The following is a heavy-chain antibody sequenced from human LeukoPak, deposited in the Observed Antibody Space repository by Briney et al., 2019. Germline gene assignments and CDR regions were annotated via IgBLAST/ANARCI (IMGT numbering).Heavy chain of an antibody. V-gene: IGHV3-23*01. CDR2: ISGSGGST. D-gene: IGHD3-9*01. J-gene: IGHJ4*02. CDR1: GFTFSSYA. Sequence: GGSLRLSCAASGFTFSSYAMSWVRQAPGKGREWVSAISGSGGSTYYADPVKGRFTISRDNSKNTLYLQMNSLRAEDTAVYYCAKDRGDILSLFDYWGQGTLVTVSS. CDR3: AKDRGDILSLFDY.